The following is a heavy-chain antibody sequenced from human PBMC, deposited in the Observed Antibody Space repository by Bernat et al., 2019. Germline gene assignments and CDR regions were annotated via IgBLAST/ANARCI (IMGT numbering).Heavy chain of an antibody. CDR3: ASSSAYYNGMDV. CDR1: GGSIRSYY. J-gene: IGHJ6*02. Sequence: HVQLQESGPGLVKPSETLSLTCTVSGGSIRSYYWSWIRQPPGKGLEWIGHIHYRGSTNYDPSLKSRVTMSVDTSKNQLTLKLTSVTAADTAVYYCASSSAYYNGMDVWGQGTTVTVSS. CDR2: IHYRGST. V-gene: IGHV4-59*08.